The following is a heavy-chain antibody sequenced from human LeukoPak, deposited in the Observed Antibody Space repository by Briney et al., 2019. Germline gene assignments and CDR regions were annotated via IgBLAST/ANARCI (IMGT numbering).Heavy chain of an antibody. CDR1: GFTFSSYA. J-gene: IGHJ4*02. D-gene: IGHD3-3*01. CDR3: AKDSEPSITIFGVVITFDY. V-gene: IGHV3-23*01. Sequence: GSLRLSCAASGFTFSSYAVSWVRQAPGKGLEWVSAISGSGGSTYYADSVKGRFTISRDNSKNTLYLQMNSLRAEDTAVYYCAKDSEPSITIFGVVITFDYWGQGTLVTVSS. CDR2: ISGSGGST.